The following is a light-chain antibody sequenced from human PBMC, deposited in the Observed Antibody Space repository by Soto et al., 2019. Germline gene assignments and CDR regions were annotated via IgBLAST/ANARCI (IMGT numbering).Light chain of an antibody. CDR2: ATS. Sequence: DIQMTPSPSSLSASVVDRVTITCRTSQAIGNSLNWYQQRPGKAPNLLVFATSTFQSGVPSRFSGSGSGTDFTLTISSLQPEDFATYYCQQSYSSPWTFGQGTKVDIK. CDR1: QAIGNS. J-gene: IGKJ1*01. V-gene: IGKV1-39*01. CDR3: QQSYSSPWT.